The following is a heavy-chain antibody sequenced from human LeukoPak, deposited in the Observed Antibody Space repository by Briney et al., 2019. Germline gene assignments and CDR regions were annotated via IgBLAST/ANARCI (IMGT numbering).Heavy chain of an antibody. CDR2: IYYSGGT. J-gene: IGHJ3*02. D-gene: IGHD3-22*01. Sequence: SETLSLTCTVSGGSISSYYWSWIQQPPGKGLEWIGYIYYSGGTNYNPSLKSRVTISVDTSKNQFPLKLSSVTAADTAVYYCARVRYDSSGIDAFDIWGQGTMVTVSS. CDR3: ARVRYDSSGIDAFDI. V-gene: IGHV4-59*01. CDR1: GGSISSYY.